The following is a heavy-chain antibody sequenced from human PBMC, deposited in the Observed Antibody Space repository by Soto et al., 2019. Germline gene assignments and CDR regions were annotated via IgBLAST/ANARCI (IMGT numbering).Heavy chain of an antibody. V-gene: IGHV1-58*01. CDR1: GFTFTSSA. CDR3: AKDRADCTNGVCYDRNWFDP. J-gene: IGHJ5*02. CDR2: IVVGSGNT. Sequence: GASVKVSCKASGFTFTSSAVQWVRQARGQRLEWIGWIVVGSGNTNYAQKFQERVTITRDMSTSTAYMELNSLRAEDTAVYYCAKDRADCTNGVCYDRNWFDPWGQGTLVTVSS. D-gene: IGHD2-8*01.